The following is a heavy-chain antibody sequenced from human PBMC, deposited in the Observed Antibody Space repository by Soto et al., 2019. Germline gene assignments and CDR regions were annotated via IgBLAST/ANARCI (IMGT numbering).Heavy chain of an antibody. J-gene: IGHJ4*02. CDR3: ARDRWVTTKNCDS. CDR1: GFTFRDYG. D-gene: IGHD4-17*01. Sequence: GGSLRLSCAASGFTFRDYGMNWVRQAPGKGLEWISYISTSDTTIYYADSVKGRFTISRDNAKNSLYLEMNSLRGEDTAMYYCARDRWVTTKNCDSWGQGTLVTVSS. CDR2: ISTSDTTI. V-gene: IGHV3-48*01.